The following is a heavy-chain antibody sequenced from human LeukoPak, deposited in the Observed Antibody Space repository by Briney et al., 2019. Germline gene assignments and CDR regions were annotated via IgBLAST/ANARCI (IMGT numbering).Heavy chain of an antibody. Sequence: ASVKVSCKASGYTFTGYYMHWVRQAPGQGLEWMGWINPNSGGTNYAQKFQGRVTMTRDTSISTAYMELSRLRSDDTAVYYCARDAGDYYDSSGYSPFDYWGQGTLVTVSS. V-gene: IGHV1-2*02. CDR3: ARDAGDYYDSSGYSPFDY. J-gene: IGHJ4*02. D-gene: IGHD3-22*01. CDR1: GYTFTGYY. CDR2: INPNSGGT.